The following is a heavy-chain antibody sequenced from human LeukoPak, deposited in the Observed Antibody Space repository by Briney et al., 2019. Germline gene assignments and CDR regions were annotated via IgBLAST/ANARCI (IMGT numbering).Heavy chain of an antibody. Sequence: GGSLRLSCAASGFTFTNYAMSWVRQAPGKGLEWVSGLSGSGNDTYYADSVKGRFTISRDNSKNTLWLQMRTLGAEDTAVYYCAKAGRIIFDYWGQGTLVTVSS. D-gene: IGHD3-10*01. CDR1: GFTFTNYA. CDR3: AKAGRIIFDY. J-gene: IGHJ4*02. CDR2: LSGSGNDT. V-gene: IGHV3-23*01.